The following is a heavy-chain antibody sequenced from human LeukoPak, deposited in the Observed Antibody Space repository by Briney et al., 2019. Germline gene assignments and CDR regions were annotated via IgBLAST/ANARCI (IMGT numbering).Heavy chain of an antibody. CDR2: ISSSSSYI. CDR3: ASSPGAVAIYYFDY. CDR1: GFTFSSYA. V-gene: IGHV3-21*01. J-gene: IGHJ4*02. Sequence: PGGSLRLSCAASGFTFSSYAMSWVRQAPGKGLKWVSSISSSSSYIYYADSVKGRFTISRDNAKNSLYLQMNSLRAEDTAVYYCASSPGAVAIYYFDYWGQGTLVTVSS. D-gene: IGHD6-19*01.